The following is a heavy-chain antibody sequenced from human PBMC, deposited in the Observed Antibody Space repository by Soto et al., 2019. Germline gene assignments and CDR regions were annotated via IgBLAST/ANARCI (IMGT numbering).Heavy chain of an antibody. V-gene: IGHV4-39*07. J-gene: IGHJ5*02. CDR3: ARRVPAAIGGPNWFDP. Sequence: PSETLSLTCTVSGGSISSSSYYWGWIRQPPGKGLEWIGSIYYSGSTYYNPSLKSRVTISVDTSKNQFSLKLSSVTAADTAVYYCARRVPAAIGGPNWFDPWGQGTLVTVSS. CDR1: GGSISSSSYY. D-gene: IGHD2-2*01. CDR2: IYYSGST.